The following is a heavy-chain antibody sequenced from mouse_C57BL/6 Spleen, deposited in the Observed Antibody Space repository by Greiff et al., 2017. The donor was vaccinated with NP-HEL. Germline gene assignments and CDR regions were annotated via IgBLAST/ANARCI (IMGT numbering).Heavy chain of an antibody. CDR2: ISDGGSYT. CDR3: ARDQDDYDDWFAY. V-gene: IGHV5-4*01. CDR1: GFTFSSYA. Sequence: EVKLMESGGGLVKPGGSLKLSCAASGFTFSSYAMSWVRQTPEKRLEWVATISDGGSYTYYPDNVKGRFTISRDNAKNNLYLQMSHLKSEDTAMYYCARDQDDYDDWFAYWGQGTLVTVSA. J-gene: IGHJ3*01. D-gene: IGHD2-4*01.